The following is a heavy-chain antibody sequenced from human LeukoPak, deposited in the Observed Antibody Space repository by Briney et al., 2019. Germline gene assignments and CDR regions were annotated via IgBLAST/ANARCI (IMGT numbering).Heavy chain of an antibody. CDR2: ISGSGGST. Sequence: GGSLRLSCAASGFTFSSYAMSWVRQAAGKGLEWVSVISGSGGSTNYADSVKGRFTISRDNSKNTLYLQMNSLRDEDTSVYYCARGSPPDIWGQGIMVTVSS. CDR1: GFTFSSYA. CDR3: ARGSPPDI. V-gene: IGHV3-23*01. J-gene: IGHJ3*02. D-gene: IGHD2-15*01.